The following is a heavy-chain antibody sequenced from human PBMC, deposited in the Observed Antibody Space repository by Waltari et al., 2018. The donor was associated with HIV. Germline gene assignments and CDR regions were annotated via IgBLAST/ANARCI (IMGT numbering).Heavy chain of an antibody. CDR2: IHTNTGNP. CDR3: ARAVSPNWFDP. CDR1: GYSFTTSS. Sequence: QVPLVQSGSELKKPGASVKVSCTASGYSFTTSSIKWVRQAPGQGLEWMGWIHTNTGNPTYAQGFTGRFVCSLDTSVSTAYLQISSLKAEDTAVYYCARAVSPNWFDPWGQGTLVAVSS. V-gene: IGHV7-4-1*02. J-gene: IGHJ5*02.